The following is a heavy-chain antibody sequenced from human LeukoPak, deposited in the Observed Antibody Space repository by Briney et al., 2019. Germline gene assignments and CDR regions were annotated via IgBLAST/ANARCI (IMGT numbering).Heavy chain of an antibody. CDR1: GFTFDDYA. CDR3: AKEGRRKSGTWFDP. D-gene: IGHD3-10*01. CDR2: ISWDGGST. V-gene: IGHV3-43D*03. J-gene: IGHJ5*02. Sequence: GGSLRLSCAAAGFTFDDYAMDWVRQAPGEGLEWVSLISWDGGSTYYADSVKGRFTISRDNSKNSLYLQMNSLRAEDTALYYCAKEGRRKSGTWFDPWGQGTLVTVSS.